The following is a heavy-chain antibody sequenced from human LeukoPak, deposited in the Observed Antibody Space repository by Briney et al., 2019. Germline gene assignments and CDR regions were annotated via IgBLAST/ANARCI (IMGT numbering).Heavy chain of an antibody. CDR1: VFTFSSYG. Sequence: PGRSLRLSCAASVFTFSSYGMHWVRQAPGKGLEWVAVIWYDGSNKYYADSVKGRFTNSRDNSKNTLYMQMNSLRAEDTAVYYCARVVWSSGYGFWAYYYYMDVWGKGTTVTVSS. J-gene: IGHJ6*03. CDR2: IWYDGSNK. V-gene: IGHV3-33*01. CDR3: ARVVWSSGYGFWAYYYYMDV. D-gene: IGHD3-3*01.